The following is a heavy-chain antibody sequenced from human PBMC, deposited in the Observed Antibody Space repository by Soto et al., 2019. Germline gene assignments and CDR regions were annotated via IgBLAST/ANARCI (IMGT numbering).Heavy chain of an antibody. Sequence: ASVKVSCKASGYSFTDYHIHWVRQAPGQGLEWMGGFDPEDGETIYAQKFQGRVTMTEDTSTDTAYMELSSLRSEDTAVYYCATGQWELLDYWGQGTLVTVSS. CDR2: FDPEDGET. D-gene: IGHD1-26*01. V-gene: IGHV1-24*01. CDR1: GYSFTDYH. CDR3: ATGQWELLDY. J-gene: IGHJ4*02.